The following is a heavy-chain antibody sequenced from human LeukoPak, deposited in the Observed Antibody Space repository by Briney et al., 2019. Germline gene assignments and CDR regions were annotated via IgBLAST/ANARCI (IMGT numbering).Heavy chain of an antibody. J-gene: IGHJ4*02. CDR1: GFTFSSYW. CDR3: AKWELYSGFYYIDY. V-gene: IGHV3-7*01. D-gene: IGHD1-26*01. CDR2: IKQDGSEK. Sequence: GGSLRLSCAASGFTFSSYWMSWVRQAPGKGLEWVANIKQDGSEKYYVDSVKGRFTISRDNAKNSLYLQMNSLRAEDTAVYYCAKWELYSGFYYIDYWGQGTLATVSS.